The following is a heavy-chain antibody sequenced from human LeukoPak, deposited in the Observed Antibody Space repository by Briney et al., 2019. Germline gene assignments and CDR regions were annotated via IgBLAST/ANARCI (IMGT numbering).Heavy chain of an antibody. CDR3: ARSSRYYYYYMDV. Sequence: SQTLSLTCTVSGGSISSSSYYWGWIRQPPGKGVEWIGSIYYSGSTYYNPSLKSRVTISVDTSKNQFSLKLSSVTAADTAVYYCARSSRYYYYYMDVWGKGTTVTVSS. CDR2: IYYSGST. J-gene: IGHJ6*03. D-gene: IGHD6-6*01. V-gene: IGHV4-39*07. CDR1: GGSISSSSYY.